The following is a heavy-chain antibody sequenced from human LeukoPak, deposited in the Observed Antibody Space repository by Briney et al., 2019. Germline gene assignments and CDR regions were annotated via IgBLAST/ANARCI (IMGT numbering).Heavy chain of an antibody. CDR2: IYHSGRT. CDR1: GYSISSGYY. J-gene: IGHJ4*02. Sequence: SETLSLTCTVSGYSISSGYYWGWIRQPPGKGLEWIGSIYHSGRTFYNPSLKSRVTISVDTSKNQFSLKLTSVTAADTAVYYCARAPRSDYFDYWGQGTLVTVSS. CDR3: ARAPRSDYFDY. V-gene: IGHV4-38-2*02.